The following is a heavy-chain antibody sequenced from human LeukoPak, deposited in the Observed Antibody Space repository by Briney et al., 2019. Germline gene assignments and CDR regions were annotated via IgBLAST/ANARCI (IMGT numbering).Heavy chain of an antibody. J-gene: IGHJ3*02. V-gene: IGHV1-2*02. CDR1: GYTFTSYD. CDR3: ARDRDAFDI. CDR2: INPNSGGT. Sequence: ASVKVSCKASGYTFTSYDINWVRQATGQGLEWMGWINPNSGGTNYAQKFQGRVTMTRDTSISTAYMELSRLRSDDTAVYYCARDRDAFDIWGQGTMVTVSS.